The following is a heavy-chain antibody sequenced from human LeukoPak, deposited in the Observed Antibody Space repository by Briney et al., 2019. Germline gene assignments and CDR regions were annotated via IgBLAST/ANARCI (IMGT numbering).Heavy chain of an antibody. CDR1: GFTFNTYN. J-gene: IGHJ3*02. CDR2: ISSSSTYI. V-gene: IGHV3-21*01. D-gene: IGHD2-15*01. Sequence: GGSLRLSCAASGFTFNTYNMNWVRQAPGKGLEWVSSISSSSTYIYYADSVKGRFTISRDNAKNSLCLQMNSLRVEDTAVYYCARKYCSGGSCYDGDAFDIWGQGTMVTVSS. CDR3: ARKYCSGGSCYDGDAFDI.